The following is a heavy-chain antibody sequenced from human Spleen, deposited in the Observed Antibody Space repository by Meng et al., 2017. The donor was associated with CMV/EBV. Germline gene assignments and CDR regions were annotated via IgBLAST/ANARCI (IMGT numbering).Heavy chain of an antibody. V-gene: IGHV1-8*01. CDR3: ARVLSGDFWSGYYYGMDV. D-gene: IGHD3-3*01. J-gene: IGHJ6*02. Sequence: ASVKVSCKASGYTFTSYDINWVRQATGQGLEWMGWMNPNSGNTGYAQKFQGRVTMTRNTSISTAYMELSSLRSEDTAVYYCARVLSGDFWSGYYYGMDVWGQGTTVTVSS. CDR1: GYTFTSYD. CDR2: MNPNSGNT.